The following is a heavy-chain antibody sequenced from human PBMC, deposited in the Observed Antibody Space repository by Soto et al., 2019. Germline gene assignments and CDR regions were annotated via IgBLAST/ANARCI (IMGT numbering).Heavy chain of an antibody. Sequence: ASVKVSCKASGYTFTSYGISWVRQTPGQGLEWMGWISAYNGNTNYAQKLQGRVTMTTDTSTSTAYMELRSLRSDDTAVYYCARDRYVVGATDCWGQGTLVTVSS. V-gene: IGHV1-18*01. J-gene: IGHJ4*02. CDR2: ISAYNGNT. CDR1: GYTFTSYG. CDR3: ARDRYVVGATDC. D-gene: IGHD1-26*01.